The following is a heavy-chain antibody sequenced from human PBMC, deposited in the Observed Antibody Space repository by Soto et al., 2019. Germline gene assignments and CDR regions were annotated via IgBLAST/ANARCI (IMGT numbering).Heavy chain of an antibody. CDR1: GYTFTSYD. Sequence: GASVKVSCKASGYTFTSYDINWVRQATGQGLEWMGWMNPNSGNTGYAQKFRGRVTMTRNTSISTAYMELSSLRSEDTAVYYCARGAPLFRYCTNGVCNPAAFDIWGQGTMVTVSS. V-gene: IGHV1-8*01. CDR3: ARGAPLFRYCTNGVCNPAAFDI. CDR2: MNPNSGNT. D-gene: IGHD2-8*01. J-gene: IGHJ3*02.